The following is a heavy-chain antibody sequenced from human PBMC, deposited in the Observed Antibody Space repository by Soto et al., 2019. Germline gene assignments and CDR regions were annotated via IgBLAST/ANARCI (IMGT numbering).Heavy chain of an antibody. Sequence: GGSLRLSCAASGFTFSSYAMSWVRQAPGKGLEWVSAISGSGGSTYYADSVKGRFTISRDNSKNKLYLQMNSLRAEDTAVYYCAKDGIAAAGIRAAFDIWGQGTMVTVSS. CDR1: GFTFSSYA. V-gene: IGHV3-23*01. CDR3: AKDGIAAAGIRAAFDI. J-gene: IGHJ3*02. D-gene: IGHD6-13*01. CDR2: ISGSGGST.